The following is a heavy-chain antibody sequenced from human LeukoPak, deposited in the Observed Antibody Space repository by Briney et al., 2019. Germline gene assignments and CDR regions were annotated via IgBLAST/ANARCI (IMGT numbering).Heavy chain of an antibody. CDR2: IYYSGST. CDR3: ARDRGYTVTPRYYYYGMDV. D-gene: IGHD4-11*01. CDR1: GGSISSYY. J-gene: IGHJ6*02. V-gene: IGHV4-59*01. Sequence: SETLSLTCTVSGGSISSYYWSWIQQPPGKGLEWIGYIYYSGSTNYNPSLKSRVTISVDTSKNQFSLKLSSVTAADTAVYYCARDRGYTVTPRYYYYGMDVWGQGTTVTVSS.